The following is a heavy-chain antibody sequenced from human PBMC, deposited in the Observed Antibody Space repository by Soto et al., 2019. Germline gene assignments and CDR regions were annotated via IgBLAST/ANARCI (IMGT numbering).Heavy chain of an antibody. CDR2: LSYSGST. Sequence: SETLSLTCSVSGGSIISRGYFWGLIRQPPGKGLEWIGSLSYSGSTYYNPSLKSRVTITVDRSKNQFSLKVSSVTAADAAVYYCARPETDYYLAIDYWGQGTLVTVSS. CDR3: ARPETDYYLAIDY. CDR1: GGSIISRGYF. D-gene: IGHD3-9*01. J-gene: IGHJ4*02. V-gene: IGHV4-39*01.